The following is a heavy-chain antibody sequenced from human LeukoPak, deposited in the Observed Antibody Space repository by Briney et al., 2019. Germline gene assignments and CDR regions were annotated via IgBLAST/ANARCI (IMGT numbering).Heavy chain of an antibody. D-gene: IGHD3-10*01. CDR2: INPNSGGT. Sequence: GASVKVSCKASGYTFTGYYMHWVRQAPGQGLEWMGWINPNSGGTNYAQKFQGRVTMTRDTSISTAYMELSRLRSDDTAVYYCAASPALLWFGELHPYYFDYWGQGTLVTVSS. V-gene: IGHV1-2*02. CDR1: GYTFTGYY. J-gene: IGHJ4*02. CDR3: AASPALLWFGELHPYYFDY.